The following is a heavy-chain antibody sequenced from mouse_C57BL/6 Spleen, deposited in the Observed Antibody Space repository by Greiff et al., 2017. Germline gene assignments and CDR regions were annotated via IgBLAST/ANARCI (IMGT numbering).Heavy chain of an antibody. Sequence: QVQLQQSGAELVRPGASVTLSCKASGYTFTDYEMHWVKQTPVHGLEWIGAIDPETGGTAYNQKFKGKAILTADKSSSTAYMELRSLTSEDSAVYYWTRGGNPGMDYWGQGTSVTVSS. CDR1: GYTFTDYE. V-gene: IGHV1-15*01. J-gene: IGHJ4*01. CDR2: IDPETGGT. CDR3: TRGGNPGMDY.